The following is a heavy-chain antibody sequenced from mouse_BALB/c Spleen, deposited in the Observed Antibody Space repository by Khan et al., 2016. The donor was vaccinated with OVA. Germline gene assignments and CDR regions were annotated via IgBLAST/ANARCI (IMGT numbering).Heavy chain of an antibody. CDR2: ISSGGSFT. D-gene: IGHD1-1*01. J-gene: IGHJ2*01. V-gene: IGHV5-9-3*01. CDR1: GFTFSNYA. CDR3: ARTPVYYGSNYFDY. Sequence: EVELVESGGGLVKPGGSLKFSCAASGFTFSNYAMSWVRQTPEKRLEWVATISSGGSFTYYPDSVKGRFTISRDQAKNTLYLQMNSLRSEDTAMYYCARTPVYYGSNYFDYWGQGTTLTVSS.